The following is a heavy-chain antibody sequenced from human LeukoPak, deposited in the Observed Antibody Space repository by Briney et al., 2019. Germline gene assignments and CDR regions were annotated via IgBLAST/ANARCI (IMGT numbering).Heavy chain of an antibody. Sequence: GGSLRLTCTASRITSGITISDYTMNWVRQAPGQGLEFVAHIRTISGATHYSGSVEGRFTVSRYDAKKSLFLQMNSLRDEDTAVYYCATCLTALDYWGQGTRVTVSS. CDR2: IRTISGAT. CDR3: ATCLTALDY. CDR1: RITSGITISDYT. J-gene: IGHJ4*02. D-gene: IGHD3-16*01. V-gene: IGHV3-48*02.